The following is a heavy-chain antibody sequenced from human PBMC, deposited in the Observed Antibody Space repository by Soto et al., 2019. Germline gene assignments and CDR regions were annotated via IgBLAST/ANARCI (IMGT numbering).Heavy chain of an antibody. CDR3: ARDRSAYYDFWSGDYYYYGMDV. CDR1: GFTFSSYG. Sequence: PGGSLRLSCAASGFTFSSYGMHWVRQAPGKGLEWVAVIWYDGSNKYYADSVKGRFTISRDNSKNTLYLQMNSLRAEDTAVYYCARDRSAYYDFWSGDYYYYGMDVWGQGTTVTVS. V-gene: IGHV3-33*01. D-gene: IGHD3-3*01. J-gene: IGHJ6*02. CDR2: IWYDGSNK.